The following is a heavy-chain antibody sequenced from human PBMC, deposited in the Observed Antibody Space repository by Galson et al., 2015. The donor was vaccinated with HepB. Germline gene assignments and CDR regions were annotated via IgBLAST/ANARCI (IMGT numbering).Heavy chain of an antibody. D-gene: IGHD3-9*01. J-gene: IGHJ3*02. Sequence: SLRLSCAASGFTFSSYWMSWVRQAPGKGLEWVANIKQDGSEKYYVDSVKGRFTISRDNAKNSLYLQMNSLRAEDTAVYYCAREAPYYDILTGYLEGFDAFDIWGQGTMVTVSS. CDR3: AREAPYYDILTGYLEGFDAFDI. V-gene: IGHV3-7*03. CDR1: GFTFSSYW. CDR2: IKQDGSEK.